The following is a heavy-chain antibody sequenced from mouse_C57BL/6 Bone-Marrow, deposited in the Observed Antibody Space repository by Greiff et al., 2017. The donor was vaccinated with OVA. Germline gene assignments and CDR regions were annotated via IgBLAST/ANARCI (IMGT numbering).Heavy chain of an antibody. Sequence: QVQLQQSGPELVKPGASVKISCKASGYAFSSSWMNWVKQRPGKGLEWIGRIYPGDGDTNYNGKFKGKATLTADNSSSTAYMQLSSLTSEYSAVYFCASSGLDYWGQGTTLTVSS. CDR3: ASSGLDY. D-gene: IGHD1-3*01. CDR1: GYAFSSSW. CDR2: IYPGDGDT. J-gene: IGHJ2*01. V-gene: IGHV1-82*01.